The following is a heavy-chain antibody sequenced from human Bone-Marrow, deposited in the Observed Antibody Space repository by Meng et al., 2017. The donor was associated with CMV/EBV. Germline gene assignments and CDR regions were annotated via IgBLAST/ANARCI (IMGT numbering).Heavy chain of an antibody. CDR2: IYPGDSDT. Sequence: GGSLRLSCKGSGYSFTSYWIGWVRQMPGKGLVWMGIIYPGDSDTRYSPSFQGQVTISADKSISTPYLQWSSLKASDTAMYYCARRVKKLLWFGEPPARDAFDIWGQGTMVTVSS. D-gene: IGHD3-10*01. CDR1: GYSFTSYW. J-gene: IGHJ3*02. CDR3: ARRVKKLLWFGEPPARDAFDI. V-gene: IGHV5-51*01.